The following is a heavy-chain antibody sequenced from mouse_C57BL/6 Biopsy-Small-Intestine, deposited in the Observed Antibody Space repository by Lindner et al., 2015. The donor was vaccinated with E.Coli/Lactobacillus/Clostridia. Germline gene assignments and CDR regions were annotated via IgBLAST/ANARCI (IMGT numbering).Heavy chain of an antibody. V-gene: IGHV1-80*01. J-gene: IGHJ2*01. Sequence: VQLQESGAELVKPGASVKISCKAPDYAFSSYWMNWVKQRPGKGPEWIGQIYPGDGDTNYSGKFKGKATLAADKSSNTAYMQLSSLTSEDSAVYFCARGERGDFDYWGQGTTLTVSS. CDR3: ARGERGDFDY. CDR1: DYAFSSYW. CDR2: IYPGDGDT.